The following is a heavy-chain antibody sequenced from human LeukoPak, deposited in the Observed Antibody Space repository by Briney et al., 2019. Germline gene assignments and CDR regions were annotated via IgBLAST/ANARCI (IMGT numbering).Heavy chain of an antibody. CDR3: ARVGVLRYFDWLLLDQFDY. CDR2: ISAYNGST. CDR1: GYTFTSYG. D-gene: IGHD3-9*01. V-gene: IGHV1-18*01. J-gene: IGHJ4*02. Sequence: ASVKVSCKASGYTFTSYGISWVRQAPGQGLEWMGWISAYNGSTNYAQKLQGRVTMTTDTSTSTAYMELRSLRSDDTAVYYCARVGVLRYFDWLLLDQFDYWGQGTLVTVSS.